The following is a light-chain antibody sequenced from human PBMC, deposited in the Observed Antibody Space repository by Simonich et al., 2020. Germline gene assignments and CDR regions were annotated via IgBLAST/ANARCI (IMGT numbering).Light chain of an antibody. CDR3: QQYYSTPYT. V-gene: IGKV4-1*01. Sequence: DIVMTQSPDSLAVSLGERATINCKSSQSVLYSSNNKNYLAWYQQKPGQPLKLLIYWASTRESGVPDRFSGSGSGPDFTLTISSLQAEDVAVYYCQQYYSTPYTFGQGTKLEIK. CDR1: QSVLYSSNNKNY. J-gene: IGKJ2*01. CDR2: WAS.